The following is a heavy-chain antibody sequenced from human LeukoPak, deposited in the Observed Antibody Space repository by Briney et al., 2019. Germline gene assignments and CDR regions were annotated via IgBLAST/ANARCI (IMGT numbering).Heavy chain of an antibody. Sequence: GGSLRLSCAASGFTFSSYAMNWVRQAPGKGLEWVSSISGSGGTTYYADSVKGRFTISRDNSKNTLYLQMNSLRAEDTAVYYCAKDGRGSGSYYYFDYGGQGTLVTVSP. CDR1: GFTFSSYA. D-gene: IGHD3-10*01. J-gene: IGHJ4*02. CDR3: AKDGRGSGSYYYFDY. CDR2: ISGSGGTT. V-gene: IGHV3-23*01.